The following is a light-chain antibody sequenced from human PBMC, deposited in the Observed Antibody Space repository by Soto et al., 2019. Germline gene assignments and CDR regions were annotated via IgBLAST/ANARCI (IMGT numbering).Light chain of an antibody. CDR3: QEHGTYLLT. CDR2: VAS. Sequence: MYNSPFTLSASLVDRVIITCRASQYISTYLNWYQQKPGKAPKLLIYVASNLQSGVPSRFRGTASGTEFTLTISSLQPDDYASYYCQEHGTYLLTFGGGTKVDIK. J-gene: IGKJ4*01. V-gene: IGKV1-39*01. CDR1: QYISTY.